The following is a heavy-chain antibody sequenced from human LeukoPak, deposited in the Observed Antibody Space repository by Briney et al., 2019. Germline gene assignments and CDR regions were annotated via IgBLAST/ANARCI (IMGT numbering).Heavy chain of an antibody. J-gene: IGHJ5*02. D-gene: IGHD6-19*01. CDR2: MNPNSGNT. V-gene: IGHV1-8*01. CDR3: AREAVAVAGTVNWFDP. CDR1: GYTFTSYD. Sequence: ASVKVSCKASGYTFTSYDINWVRQATGQGLEWMGWMNPNSGNTGYAQKFQGRVTMTRNTSISTAYMELSSLRSDDTAVYYCAREAVAVAGTVNWFDPWGQGTLVTVSS.